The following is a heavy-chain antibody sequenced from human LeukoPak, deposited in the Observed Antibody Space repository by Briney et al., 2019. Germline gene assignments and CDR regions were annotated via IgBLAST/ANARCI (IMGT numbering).Heavy chain of an antibody. CDR2: INPNSGGT. J-gene: IGHJ4*02. D-gene: IGHD2-21*02. Sequence: GASVKVSCKASGYTFTGYYMHWVRQAPGQGLEWMGWINPNSGGTNYAQKFQGRVTMTRDTSISTAYMELSRLRSDDTAVYYCARDLAYCGGDCPDWGQGTLVTVSS. CDR3: ARDLAYCGGDCPD. CDR1: GYTFTGYY. V-gene: IGHV1-2*02.